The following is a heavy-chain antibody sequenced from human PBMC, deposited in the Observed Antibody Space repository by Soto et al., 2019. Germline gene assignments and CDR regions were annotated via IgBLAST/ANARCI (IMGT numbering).Heavy chain of an antibody. J-gene: IGHJ4*02. D-gene: IGHD6-13*01. CDR2: ISGSGGST. CDR1: GFSFRSYA. CDR3: AKDRYSSSWYVGALIDY. Sequence: PGXSLGLSCAASGFSFRSYAITWVVQAPGKGLEWVSAISGSGGSTYYADSVKGRFTISRDNSKNTLYLQMNSLRAEETAVYYCAKDRYSSSWYVGALIDYWRQGTLVTVSS. V-gene: IGHV3-23*01.